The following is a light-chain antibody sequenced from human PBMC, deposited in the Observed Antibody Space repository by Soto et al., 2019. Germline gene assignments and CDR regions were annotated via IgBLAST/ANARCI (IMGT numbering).Light chain of an antibody. CDR3: TSYVGSNSYV. Sequence: QSVLTQPPSASGSPGQSVTISCTGTSSDVGGYNYVSWYQQHPGQAPKLMIYAVTKRPSGVPDRFSGSKSGNTASLTVSGLQAEDEADYYCTSYVGSNSYVFGTGTKLTVL. CDR1: SSDVGGYNY. V-gene: IGLV2-8*01. J-gene: IGLJ1*01. CDR2: AVT.